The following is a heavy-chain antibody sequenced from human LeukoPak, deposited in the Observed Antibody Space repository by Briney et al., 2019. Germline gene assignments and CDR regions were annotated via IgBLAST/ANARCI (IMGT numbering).Heavy chain of an antibody. V-gene: IGHV4-59*01. CDR3: ARLKRPRGSVADY. J-gene: IGHJ4*02. Sequence: SETLSLTCTVSGGSISSYYWSWIRQPPGEGLEWIGYIYYSGSTNYNPPLKSRVTISVDTSKNQFSLKLSSVTAADTAVYYCARLKRPRGSVADYWGQGTLVTVSS. CDR2: IYYSGST. CDR1: GGSISSYY. D-gene: IGHD5-12*01.